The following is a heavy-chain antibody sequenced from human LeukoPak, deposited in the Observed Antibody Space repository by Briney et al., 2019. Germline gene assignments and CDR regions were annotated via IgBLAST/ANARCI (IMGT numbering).Heavy chain of an antibody. CDR2: IYYSGST. V-gene: IGHV4-59*01. Sequence: SETLSLTCTVSGGSISSYYWSWIRQPPGKGLEWIGYIYYSGSTNYNPSLKSRVTISVDTSKNQFSLKLSSVTAADTAVYYCARVWEYCSSTSCYAAGDAFDIWGQGTMVTVSS. CDR1: GGSISSYY. D-gene: IGHD2-2*01. J-gene: IGHJ3*02. CDR3: ARVWEYCSSTSCYAAGDAFDI.